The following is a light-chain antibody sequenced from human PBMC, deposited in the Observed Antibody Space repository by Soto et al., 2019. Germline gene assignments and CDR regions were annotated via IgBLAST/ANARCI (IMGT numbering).Light chain of an antibody. V-gene: IGKV1-5*03. CDR1: QSISSW. J-gene: IGKJ2*01. CDR2: RAS. CDR3: QQYDSYPYT. Sequence: DIPMTQSPSTLSASVGDRVTITCRASQSISSWLAWYQQKPGKAPKLLISRASSLESGVPSSFSGGGSGTEFTLTISSLQPDDFATYYCQQYDSYPYTFGQGTKLEIK.